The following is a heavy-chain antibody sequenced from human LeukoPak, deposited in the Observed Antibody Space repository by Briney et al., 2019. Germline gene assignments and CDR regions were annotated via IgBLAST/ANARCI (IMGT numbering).Heavy chain of an antibody. CDR3: ARGPTYYDFWSGYYLDAFDI. V-gene: IGHV4-34*01. CDR1: GGSFSGYY. CDR2: INHSGST. J-gene: IGHJ3*02. D-gene: IGHD3-3*01. Sequence: PSETLSLTCAVYGGSFSGYYWSWIRQPPGKGLEWIGEINHSGSTNYNPSLKSRVTISVDTSKNQFSLKLSSVTAADTAVYYCARGPTYYDFWSGYYLDAFDIWGQGTVVTVSS.